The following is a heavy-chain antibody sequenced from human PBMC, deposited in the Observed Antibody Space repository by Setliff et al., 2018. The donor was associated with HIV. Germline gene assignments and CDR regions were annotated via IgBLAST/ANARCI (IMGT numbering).Heavy chain of an antibody. CDR3: TLLPGTF. CDR2: IRSKAYGGTT. CDR1: GFTFGDYS. Sequence: SCKASGFTFGDYSMSWVRQAPGKGLEWVGFIRSKAYGGTTEYAASVKGRFTLSRDDSRNIAYLQMNSLKTEDTAVYYCTLLPGTFWGQGTLVTVSS. J-gene: IGHJ4*02. V-gene: IGHV3-49*04.